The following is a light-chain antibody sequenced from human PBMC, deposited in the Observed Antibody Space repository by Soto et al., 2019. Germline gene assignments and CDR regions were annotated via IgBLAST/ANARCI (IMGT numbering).Light chain of an antibody. CDR3: QQYYSSPPT. V-gene: IGKV4-1*01. CDR2: WAS. CDR1: HNILYSSDNKNY. Sequence: DIVLTQSPDSLAVSLGERATINGKSVHNILYSSDNKNYLSWYQQRPGQPPKLLFYWASTRESGVPDRFSGSGSGTHFTLTITSLQAEDVAVYYCQQYYSSPPTFGQGTKVDI. J-gene: IGKJ1*01.